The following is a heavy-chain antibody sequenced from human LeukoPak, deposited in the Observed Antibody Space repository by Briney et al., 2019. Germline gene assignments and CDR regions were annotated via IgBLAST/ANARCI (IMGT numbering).Heavy chain of an antibody. CDR3: ARGNDGSYGLYYFDY. Sequence: GGSLRLSCVGSGFTFSNYLMNWVRQAPGKGLEWVSFISSTGGTIYYADSVKGRFTISRDNAKNSLYLQMNSLRAEDTAVYYCARGNDGSYGLYYFDYWGQGTLVTVSS. V-gene: IGHV3-21*01. CDR1: GFTFSNYL. D-gene: IGHD5-18*01. J-gene: IGHJ4*02. CDR2: ISSTGGTI.